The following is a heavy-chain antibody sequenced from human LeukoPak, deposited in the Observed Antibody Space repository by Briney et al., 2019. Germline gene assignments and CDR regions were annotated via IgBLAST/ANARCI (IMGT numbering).Heavy chain of an antibody. J-gene: IGHJ3*02. CDR3: ARQSLVYQPSIGRNAFDI. CDR1: GGSFSGYY. CDR2: INHSGST. D-gene: IGHD2/OR15-2a*01. V-gene: IGHV4-34*01. Sequence: PSETLSHTCAVYGGSFSGYYWSWIRQPPGKGLEWIGEINHSGSTNYNPSLKSRVTISVDTSKNQFSLKLSSVTAADTAVYYCARQSLVYQPSIGRNAFDIWGQGTMVTVSS.